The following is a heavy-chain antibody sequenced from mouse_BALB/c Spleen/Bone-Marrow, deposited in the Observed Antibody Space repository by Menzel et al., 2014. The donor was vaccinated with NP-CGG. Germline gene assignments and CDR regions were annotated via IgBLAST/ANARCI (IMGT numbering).Heavy chain of an antibody. V-gene: IGHV1-9*01. CDR2: ILPGSGST. CDR3: ASRYDAMDY. CDR1: GYTSSSYW. J-gene: IGHJ4*01. Sequence: LQESGAELMKPGASVKISCKATGYTSSSYWIEWVKQRPGHGLEWIGEILPGSGSTNYNEKFKGKATFTADTSSNKAYIQLSSLTSEDSAVYYCASRYDAMDYWGQGTSVTVSS.